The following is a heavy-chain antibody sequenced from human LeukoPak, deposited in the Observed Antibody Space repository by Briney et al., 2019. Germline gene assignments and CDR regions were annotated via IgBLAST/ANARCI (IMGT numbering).Heavy chain of an antibody. V-gene: IGHV3-13*01. CDR3: VREDSGSHSDAFDL. D-gene: IGHD6-19*01. CDR1: GFSFSTYD. J-gene: IGHJ3*01. CDR2: VGTAGDT. Sequence: GGSLRLSCAASGFSFSTYDMHWVRQRPGKGLEWVAIVGTAGDTYYPGSVKGRFTISRDNVRRSLYLEMSSLTAGDTAIYFCVREDSGSHSDAFDLWGQGAVVTVSS.